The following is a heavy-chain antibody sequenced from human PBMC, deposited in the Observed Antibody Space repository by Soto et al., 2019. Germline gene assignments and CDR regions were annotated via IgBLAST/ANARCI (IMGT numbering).Heavy chain of an antibody. D-gene: IGHD2-21*01. CDR1: GFIFRSYS. Sequence: GVYLRLSCAASGFIFRSYSMAWVRQAPGKGLEWLSYITSSSAYIYYADSVRGRFTISRDNAQNSVYLHVNNLRAEDTAVYYCTRDIHRTSFDRWGQGTLVTVSS. CDR3: TRDIHRTSFDR. V-gene: IGHV3-21*06. CDR2: ITSSSAYI. J-gene: IGHJ4*02.